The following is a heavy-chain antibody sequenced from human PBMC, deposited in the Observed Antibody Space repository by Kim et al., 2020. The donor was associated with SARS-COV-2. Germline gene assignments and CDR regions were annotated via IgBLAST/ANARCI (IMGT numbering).Heavy chain of an antibody. J-gene: IGHJ4*02. CDR1: GFNFGTFD. V-gene: IGHV3-23*01. CDR2: IKGQEDST. CDR3: VTGAWLDY. D-gene: IGHD5-12*01. Sequence: GGSLRLSCVASGFNFGTFDMSWVRQAPGKGLKRVSVIKGQEDSTYYAESVKGRFTVSRDSARNTLYLQMNSLRSDDTAIYYCVTGAWLDYWGPGALVTDS.